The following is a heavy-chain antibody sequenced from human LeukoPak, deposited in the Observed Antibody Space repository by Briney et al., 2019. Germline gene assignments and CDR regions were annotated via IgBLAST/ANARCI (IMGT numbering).Heavy chain of an antibody. CDR2: ISGHNGDV. Sequence: GTSVKVSCKASGYTFSNYGITWVRQAPGQGLEWMGKISGHNGDVNYAPKFQGRVTMTTDTSTTTACMELRSLRFDDTAVYYCARYNSLLRGVTTSDYWGQGTLVTVSS. V-gene: IGHV1-18*01. CDR3: ARYNSLLRGVTTSDY. D-gene: IGHD3-10*01. CDR1: GYTFSNYG. J-gene: IGHJ4*02.